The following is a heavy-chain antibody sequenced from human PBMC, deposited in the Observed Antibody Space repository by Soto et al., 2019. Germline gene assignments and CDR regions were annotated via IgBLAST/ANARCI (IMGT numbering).Heavy chain of an antibody. CDR2: IWYDGSNK. J-gene: IGHJ6*02. D-gene: IGHD3-16*01. CDR3: ARGGEYLLENYYYYGMDV. CDR1: GFTFSSYG. Sequence: GGSLRLSCSASGFTFSSYGMHWVRQAPGKGLEWVAVIWYDGSNKYYADSVKGRFTISRDNSKNTLYLQMNSLRAEDTAVYYCARGGEYLLENYYYYGMDVWGQGTTVTVS. V-gene: IGHV3-33*01.